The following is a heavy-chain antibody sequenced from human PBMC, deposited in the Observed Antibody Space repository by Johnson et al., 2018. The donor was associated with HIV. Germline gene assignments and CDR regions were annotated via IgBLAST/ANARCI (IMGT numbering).Heavy chain of an antibody. V-gene: IGHV3-30-3*01. J-gene: IGHJ3*02. D-gene: IGHD3-10*01. CDR2: ISYDGSNK. CDR3: AKDLGITMVRGVEPAQEDAFDI. Sequence: VQLVESGGGVVQPGRSLRLSCAASGFTFSSYAMHWVRQAPGKGLEWVAVISYDGSNKYYADSVKGRFTISRDNSKNTRYLQMNSLGAEETAVYYCAKDLGITMVRGVEPAQEDAFDIWGQGTMVTVSS. CDR1: GFTFSSYA.